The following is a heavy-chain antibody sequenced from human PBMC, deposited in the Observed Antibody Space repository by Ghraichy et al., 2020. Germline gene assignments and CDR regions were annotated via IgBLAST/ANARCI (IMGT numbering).Heavy chain of an antibody. CDR3: ARGEYSSSSTDY. V-gene: IGHV4-59*01. CDR2: IYYSGST. Sequence: SETLSLTCTVSGGSISSYYWSWIRQPPGKGLEWIGYIYYSGSTNYNPSLKSRVTISVDTSKNQISLKLSSVTAADTAVYYCARGEYSSSSTDYWGQGTLVTVSS. CDR1: GGSISSYY. J-gene: IGHJ4*02. D-gene: IGHD6-6*01.